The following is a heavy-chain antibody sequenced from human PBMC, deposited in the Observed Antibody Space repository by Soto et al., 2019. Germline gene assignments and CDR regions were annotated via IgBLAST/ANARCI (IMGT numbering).Heavy chain of an antibody. D-gene: IGHD3-9*01. V-gene: IGHV3-23*01. J-gene: IGHJ6*02. CDR3: ARGLVYYYYGMDV. CDR1: GFTFSSYA. CDR2: ISGSGGST. Sequence: GGSLILSCAASGFTFSSYAMRLVRPAPGKGLEWVSAISGSGGSTYYADSVKGRFTISRDNSKNTLYLQMNSLRAEDTAVYYCARGLVYYYYGMDVWGQGTTVTVSS.